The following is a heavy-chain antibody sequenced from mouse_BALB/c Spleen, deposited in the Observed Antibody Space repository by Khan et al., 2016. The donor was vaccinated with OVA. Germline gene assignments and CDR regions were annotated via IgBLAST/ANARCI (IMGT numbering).Heavy chain of an antibody. CDR2: INPSDSET. V-gene: IGHV1-61*01. D-gene: IGHD2-2*01. J-gene: IGHJ3*01. CDR1: GYTFTSYW. CDR3: ARREKYGYDPSWFAY. Sequence: QVQLKESGAELVRPGASVKLSCKASGYTFTSYWMNWVRQRPGQGLDWIGKINPSDSETHYNKMFKDKATLTVDKSSGTAYMQLSSLTSEDSAVYYCARREKYGYDPSWFAYWGQGTLVTVSA.